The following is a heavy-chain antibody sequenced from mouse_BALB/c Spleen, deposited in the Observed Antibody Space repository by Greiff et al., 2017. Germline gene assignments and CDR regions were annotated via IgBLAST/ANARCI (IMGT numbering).Heavy chain of an antibody. D-gene: IGHD1-1*01. CDR3: ARGSTTVVLYYYAMDY. J-gene: IGHJ4*01. Sequence: VQLKESGPGLVKPSQSLSLTCSVTGYSITSGYYWNWIRQFPGNKLEWMGYISYDGSNNYNPSLKNRISITRDTSKNQFFLKLNSVTTEDTATYYCARGSTTVVLYYYAMDYWGQGTSVTVSS. CDR2: ISYDGSN. V-gene: IGHV3-6*02. CDR1: GYSITSGYY.